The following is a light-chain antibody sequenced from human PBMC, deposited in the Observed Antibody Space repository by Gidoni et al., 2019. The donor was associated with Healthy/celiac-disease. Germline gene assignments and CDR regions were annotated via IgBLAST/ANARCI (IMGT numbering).Light chain of an antibody. J-gene: IGLJ2*01. CDR1: SSDVGGYNY. V-gene: IGLV2-14*03. CDR3: SSYTSSSPVV. CDR2: DVS. Sequence: QSALTQPASGSGSPGQSITISCTGTSSDVGGYNYVSWYQQHPGKAPKLMIYDVSSRPSGVSNRFSGSKSGNTASLTISGLQAEDEADYYCSSYTSSSPVVFGGGTKLTVL.